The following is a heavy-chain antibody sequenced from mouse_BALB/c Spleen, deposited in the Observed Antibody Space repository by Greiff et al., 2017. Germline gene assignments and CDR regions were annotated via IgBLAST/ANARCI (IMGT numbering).Heavy chain of an antibody. CDR3: TRDLITTARGAMDY. CDR1: GFTFSSYT. V-gene: IGHV5-6-4*01. J-gene: IGHJ4*01. CDR2: ISSGGSYT. Sequence: EVKVEESGGGLVKPGGSLKLSCAASGFTFSSYTMSWVRQTPEKRLEWVATISSGGSYTYYPDSVKGRFTISRDNAKNTLYLQMSSLKSEDTAMYYCTRDLITTARGAMDYWGQGTSVTVSS. D-gene: IGHD1-2*01.